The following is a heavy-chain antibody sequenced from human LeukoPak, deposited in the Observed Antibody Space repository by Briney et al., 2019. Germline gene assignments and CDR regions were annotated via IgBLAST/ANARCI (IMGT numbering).Heavy chain of an antibody. J-gene: IGHJ4*02. CDR2: IKQDGSEK. D-gene: IGHD1-26*01. Sequence: GGSLRLSGAASGFTFNNYWMSWVRQVPGKGLECVANIKQDGSEKFYVDSVKGRFTISRDNAKNSLYLQMNSLRAEDTAVYYCARPSRGSTPDYWGQGTLVTVSS. CDR1: GFTFNNYW. V-gene: IGHV3-7*04. CDR3: ARPSRGSTPDY.